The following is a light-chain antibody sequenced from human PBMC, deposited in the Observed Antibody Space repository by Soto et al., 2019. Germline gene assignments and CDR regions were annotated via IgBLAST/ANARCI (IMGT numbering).Light chain of an antibody. Sequence: DIQMTQSPSSLSASVGDRVTITCRASQDIRNDLVWHQQKPGKAPKRLIYAASSLQSGVPSRFSCSGSGTEIPLTINSLQPEDFATYYCLQHNSYPYTLGQGTKLEIK. J-gene: IGKJ2*01. CDR3: LQHNSYPYT. CDR2: AAS. V-gene: IGKV1-17*01. CDR1: QDIRND.